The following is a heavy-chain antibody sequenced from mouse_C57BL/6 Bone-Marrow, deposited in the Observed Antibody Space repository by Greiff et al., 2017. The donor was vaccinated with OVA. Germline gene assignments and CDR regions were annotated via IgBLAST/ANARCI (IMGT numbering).Heavy chain of an antibody. Sequence: EVKLMESGGGLVQPGGSLKLSCAASGFTFSDYYMYWVRQTPEKRLEWVAYISNGGGSTYYPDTVKGRFTISRDNAKNTLYLQMSRLKSEDTAMYYCARPALYYYGSSPFAYWGQGTLVTVSA. CDR3: ARPALYYYGSSPFAY. V-gene: IGHV5-12*01. CDR1: GFTFSDYY. CDR2: ISNGGGST. J-gene: IGHJ3*01. D-gene: IGHD1-1*01.